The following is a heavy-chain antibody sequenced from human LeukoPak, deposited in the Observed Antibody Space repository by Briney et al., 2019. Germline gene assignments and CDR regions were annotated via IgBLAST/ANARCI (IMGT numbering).Heavy chain of an antibody. CDR2: IRSKAYGGTT. CDR3: TRVCPPYYYDSSGHGPDAFDI. J-gene: IGHJ3*02. V-gene: IGHV3-49*03. CDR1: GFTFGDYA. Sequence: GGSLRLSCTASGFTFGDYAMSWFRQAPGKGLEWVGFIRSKAYGGTTEYAASVKGRFTISRDDSKSIAYLQMNSLKTEDTAVYYCTRVCPPYYYDSSGHGPDAFDIWGQGTMVTVSS. D-gene: IGHD3-22*01.